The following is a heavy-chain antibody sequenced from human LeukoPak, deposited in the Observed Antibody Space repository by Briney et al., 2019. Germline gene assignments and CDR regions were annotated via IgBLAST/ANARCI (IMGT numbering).Heavy chain of an antibody. CDR3: ARGVRATRYSSGWYTPMY. V-gene: IGHV1-2*02. J-gene: IGHJ4*02. Sequence: ASVTVSRKASGYTFTGYYMHWVRQAPGQGLEWMGWINPNSGGTNYAQKFQGGVTMTRDTSISTAYMELSRLRSDDTAVYYCARGVRATRYSSGWYTPMYWGQGTLVTVSS. D-gene: IGHD6-19*01. CDR1: GYTFTGYY. CDR2: INPNSGGT.